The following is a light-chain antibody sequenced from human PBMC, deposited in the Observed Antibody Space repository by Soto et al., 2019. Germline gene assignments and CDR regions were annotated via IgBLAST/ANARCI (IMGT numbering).Light chain of an antibody. V-gene: IGKV1-5*01. J-gene: IGKJ1*01. CDR3: QQYNGYSRS. CDR1: QSISSW. CDR2: DAS. Sequence: DIQMTQSPSTLSASVGDRVTITCRATQSISSWLAWYQQKPGKAPKLLIFDASSLQSGVPSRFSGSGSVTEFTLTISSLQPDDFATYYCQQYNGYSRSFGQGTKVEIK.